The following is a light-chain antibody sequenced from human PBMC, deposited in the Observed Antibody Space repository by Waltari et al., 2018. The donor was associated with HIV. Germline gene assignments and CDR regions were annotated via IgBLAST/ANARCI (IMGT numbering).Light chain of an antibody. CDR3: TSYTSNNTLM. Sequence: QSALTQPASVSGSPGQSITISCTGTNSDVGGYNFVSWYQQHPGKAPKLMIYEVTNRPSGVSNRFSGSKSGNTASLTISGLQAEDEADYYCTSYTSNNTLMFGGGTKVTVL. V-gene: IGLV2-14*01. CDR2: EVT. J-gene: IGLJ3*02. CDR1: NSDVGGYNF.